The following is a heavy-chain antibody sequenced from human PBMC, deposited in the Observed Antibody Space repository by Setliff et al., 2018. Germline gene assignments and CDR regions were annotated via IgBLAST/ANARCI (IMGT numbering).Heavy chain of an antibody. CDR2: IYHSGST. CDR1: GYFISSGYY. CDR3: ARRHCSGDSCYSLNYFDY. D-gene: IGHD2-15*01. J-gene: IGHJ4*02. Sequence: PSETLSLTCAVSGYFISSGYYWGWIRQPPGKGLEWIGSIYHSGSTYYNPSLKSRVTISVDTSKKQFSLKLSSVTAADTAVYYCARRHCSGDSCYSLNYFDYWGQGTLVTVSS. V-gene: IGHV4-38-2*01.